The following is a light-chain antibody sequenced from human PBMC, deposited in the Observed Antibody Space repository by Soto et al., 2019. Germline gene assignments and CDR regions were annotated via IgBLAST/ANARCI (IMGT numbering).Light chain of an antibody. CDR1: QSVSGN. J-gene: IGKJ5*01. V-gene: IGKV3-15*01. CDR2: GAS. CDR3: QQYNNWPGIT. Sequence: EIVMTQSPATLSVSPGERATLSCRASQSVSGNLAWYQQKPGQAHRLLIYGASTRATGIPARFSGSGSGTAFTLTISSLQSEDFEVYYCQQYNNWPGITFGQGTRLEIK.